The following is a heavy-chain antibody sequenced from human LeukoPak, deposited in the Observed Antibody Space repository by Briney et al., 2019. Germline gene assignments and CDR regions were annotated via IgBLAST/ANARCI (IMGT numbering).Heavy chain of an antibody. Sequence: PSQTLSVTCAISGDSVSSNTAAWNWIRQSRSRGLEWLGRTYYRSKWYNEYAMFVKSRITINSDTSKNQFSLQLNSVTPEDTAVYYCARGPTALDYWGQGTLVTVSS. CDR1: GDSVSSNTAA. CDR3: ARGPTALDY. J-gene: IGHJ4*02. CDR2: TYYRSKWYN. V-gene: IGHV6-1*01.